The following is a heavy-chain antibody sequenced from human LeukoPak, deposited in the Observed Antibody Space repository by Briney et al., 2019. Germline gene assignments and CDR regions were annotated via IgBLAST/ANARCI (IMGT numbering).Heavy chain of an antibody. D-gene: IGHD6-19*01. V-gene: IGHV3-64*02. Sequence: GGSLRLSFAASGFTFRYYAMYWVRQAPGKGLEFVSVISTDGSRIYYADSVKGRFTISRDNSKNTLYLQMGSLRAEDMAVYYCTRGVAISTSGWYDTFDYWGQGALVTVSS. CDR1: GFTFRYYA. J-gene: IGHJ4*02. CDR3: TRGVAISTSGWYDTFDY. CDR2: ISTDGSRI.